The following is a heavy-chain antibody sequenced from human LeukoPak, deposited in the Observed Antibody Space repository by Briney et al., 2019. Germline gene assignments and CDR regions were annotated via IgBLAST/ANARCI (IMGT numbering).Heavy chain of an antibody. D-gene: IGHD6-13*01. V-gene: IGHV3-74*01. Sequence: PGGSLRLSCAASGFTFSSYSMNWVRQAPGKGLVWVSRINMDGFSISYADSVKGRFTISRDNAKNRLYLQMNSLRAEDTAVYYCVRAIAAARDYWGQGTLVTVSS. CDR1: GFTFSSYS. CDR2: INMDGFSI. J-gene: IGHJ4*02. CDR3: VRAIAAARDY.